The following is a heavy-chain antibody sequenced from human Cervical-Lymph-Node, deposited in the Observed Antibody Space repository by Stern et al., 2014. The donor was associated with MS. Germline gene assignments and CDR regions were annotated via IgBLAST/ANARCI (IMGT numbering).Heavy chain of an antibody. V-gene: IGHV1-69*01. D-gene: IGHD1-1*01. J-gene: IGHJ4*02. CDR2: IIPMSNTT. CDR1: GGTFNSYA. Sequence: VQLVESGPEVKKPGSSVKVSCKASGGTFNSYAVSWVRQAPGQGLEWMGGIIPMSNTTEFAQQFQDRVTSTADASTRTIYMELSSLTSADTAVYYCTLTSSTLEFDSWGQGTLIIVSS. CDR3: TLTSSTLEFDS.